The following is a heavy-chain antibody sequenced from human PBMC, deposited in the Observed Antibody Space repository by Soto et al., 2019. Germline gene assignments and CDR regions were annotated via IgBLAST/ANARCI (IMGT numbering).Heavy chain of an antibody. V-gene: IGHV3-7*01. CDR1: GFTFTNYY. D-gene: IGHD2-2*01. CDR3: AREIGYCSSTSCDDAFDI. CDR2: VNEDGSER. J-gene: IGHJ3*02. Sequence: PGGSLRLSCAASGFTFTNYYMSWVRQAQGKGLEWVANVNEDGSERYYVDSVKGRFTVSRDNAKNSLYLQMNSLRAEDTAVYYCAREIGYCSSTSCDDAFDIWGQGTMVTVSS.